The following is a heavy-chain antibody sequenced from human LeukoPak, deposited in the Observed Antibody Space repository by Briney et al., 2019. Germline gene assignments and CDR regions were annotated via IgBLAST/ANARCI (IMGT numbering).Heavy chain of an antibody. Sequence: PGGSLRLSCAASGFTFRSYAMSWVRQAPGKGLEWVSAISGSGGSTYYADSVKGRFTISRDNSKNTLYLQMNSLRAEDTAVYYCARYVRSSSWFNFDYWGQGTLVTVSS. J-gene: IGHJ4*02. CDR2: ISGSGGST. CDR1: GFTFRSYA. D-gene: IGHD6-13*01. CDR3: ARYVRSSSWFNFDY. V-gene: IGHV3-23*01.